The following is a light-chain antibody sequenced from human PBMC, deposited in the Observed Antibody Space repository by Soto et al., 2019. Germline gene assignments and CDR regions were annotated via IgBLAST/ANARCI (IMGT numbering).Light chain of an antibody. J-gene: IGKJ2*01. V-gene: IGKV3-20*01. CDR3: QQYGRSVGYP. Sequence: EIVLTQSPATLSLSPGERATLSCRARQSVTNNYLAWYQQRPGQAPRLLIYDASSRATGISDRFSGSGSGTDFTLTIATLEPEDFAVYYCQQYGRSVGYPFGQGTKLEI. CDR1: QSVTNNY. CDR2: DAS.